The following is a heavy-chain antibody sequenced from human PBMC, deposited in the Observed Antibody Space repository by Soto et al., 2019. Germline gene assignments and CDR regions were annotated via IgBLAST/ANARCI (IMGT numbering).Heavy chain of an antibody. V-gene: IGHV1-8*01. CDR1: GYTFTSYA. J-gene: IGHJ4*02. D-gene: IGHD4-17*01. CDR3: AISTNDYGDRH. CDR2: MNPNSGNT. Sequence: QVQLVQSGAEVKKPGASVKVSCKASGYTFTSYAINWVRQAPGQGLEWMGWMNPNSGNTGYAQKFQGRVTMTRNTSISTAYMELSRLRSEGAPVYYCAISTNDYGDRHWGQGPLVTVSS.